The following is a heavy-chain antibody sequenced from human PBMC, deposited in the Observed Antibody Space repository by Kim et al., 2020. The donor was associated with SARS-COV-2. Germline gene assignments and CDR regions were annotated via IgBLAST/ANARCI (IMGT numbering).Heavy chain of an antibody. V-gene: IGHV3-30*10. CDR3: ARGPGGGPSGYYDY. J-gene: IGHJ4*02. D-gene: IGHD3-22*01. Sequence: YTDSRSGRFTVTRENSKNPLSLQISSLGAEDTALYYCARGPGGGPSGYYDYWGQGTLVTVSS.